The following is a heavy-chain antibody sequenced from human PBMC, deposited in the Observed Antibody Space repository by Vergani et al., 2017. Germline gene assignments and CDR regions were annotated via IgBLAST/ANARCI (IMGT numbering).Heavy chain of an antibody. V-gene: IGHV3-30-3*01. J-gene: IGHJ6*03. CDR1: GFTFSSYA. Sequence: QVQLVESGGGVVQPGRSLRLSCAASGFTFSSYAMHWVRQAPGKGLEWVAVISYDGSNKYYADSVKGRFTISRDNSKNTLYLQMNSLRAEDTAVYYCARATEGIAAAGTETHYYYYMDVWGKGTTVTVSS. CDR2: ISYDGSNK. D-gene: IGHD6-13*01. CDR3: ARATEGIAAAGTETHYYYYMDV.